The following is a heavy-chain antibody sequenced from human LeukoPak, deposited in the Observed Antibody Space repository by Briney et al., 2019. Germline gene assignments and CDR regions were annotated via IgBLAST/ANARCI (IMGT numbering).Heavy chain of an antibody. V-gene: IGHV3-23*01. CDR3: ARGRISSSGLDY. J-gene: IGHJ4*02. CDR1: GFTFSRDA. D-gene: IGHD6-19*01. CDR2: ISDSGVTT. Sequence: PGGSLRLSCAASGFTFSRDAMTWARQAPGKGLEWASSISDSGVTTYYADSVKGRFTVSGDNSKNTLYLHMSSLTAEDTAVYFCARGRISSSGLDYWGLGTLVTVSS.